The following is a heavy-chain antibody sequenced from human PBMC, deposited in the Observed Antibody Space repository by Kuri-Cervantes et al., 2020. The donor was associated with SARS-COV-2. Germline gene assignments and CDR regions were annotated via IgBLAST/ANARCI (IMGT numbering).Heavy chain of an antibody. D-gene: IGHD2-21*02. CDR3: AKRGCGGDCYDFDY. V-gene: IGHV3-53*01. J-gene: IGHJ4*02. CDR2: IYGVGSI. CDR1: GFTASNTY. Sequence: GESLKISCAVSGFTASNTYMSWVRQAPGRGLEWVSLIYGVGSIYYADSVKGRFTISRDNSKNTLYLQMNSLRAEDTAVYYCAKRGCGGDCYDFDYWGQETLVTVSS.